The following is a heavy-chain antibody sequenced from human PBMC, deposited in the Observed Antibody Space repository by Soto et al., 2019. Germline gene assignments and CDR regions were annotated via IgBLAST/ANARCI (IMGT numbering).Heavy chain of an antibody. V-gene: IGHV4-59*08. Sequence: SETLSLTCTVSGGSISSYYWSWIRQPPGKGLEWIGYIYYSGSTNYNPSLKSRVTISVDTSKNQFSLKLSSVTAADTAVYYCARHYKQIAAAGTFYYYYYMDVWGKGTTVTVSS. D-gene: IGHD6-13*01. CDR3: ARHYKQIAAAGTFYYYYYMDV. CDR2: IYYSGST. J-gene: IGHJ6*03. CDR1: GGSISSYY.